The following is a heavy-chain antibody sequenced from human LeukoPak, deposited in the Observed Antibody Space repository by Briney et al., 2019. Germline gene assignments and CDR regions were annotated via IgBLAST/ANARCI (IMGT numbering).Heavy chain of an antibody. CDR1: GCTFSSYG. V-gene: IGHV3-33*01. D-gene: IGHD3-3*01. CDR3: ARDMYDFWSGSPHYGMDV. Sequence: GRSLRLSCAASGCTFSSYGMHWVRQAPGKGLEWVAVIWYDGSNKYYADSVRGRFTISRDNSKNTLYLQMNSLRAEDTAVYYCARDMYDFWSGSPHYGMDVWGQGTTVTVSS. CDR2: IWYDGSNK. J-gene: IGHJ6*02.